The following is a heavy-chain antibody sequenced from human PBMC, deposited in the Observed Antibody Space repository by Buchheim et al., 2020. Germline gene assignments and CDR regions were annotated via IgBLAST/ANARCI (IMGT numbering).Heavy chain of an antibody. CDR3: ARDPYRADFWSHYNYHSHDY. D-gene: IGHD3-3*01. J-gene: IGHJ4*02. CDR1: GFTFSSYD. Sequence: EVQLVESGGGLVQPGGSLRLSCAASGFTFSSYDMNWVRQAPGKGLEWVSYIDSSASTTYYADSVKGRVTISRDNAKNSLYLQMNSLRVEDTAVYYCARDPYRADFWSHYNYHSHDYWGQGTL. V-gene: IGHV3-48*03. CDR2: IDSSASTT.